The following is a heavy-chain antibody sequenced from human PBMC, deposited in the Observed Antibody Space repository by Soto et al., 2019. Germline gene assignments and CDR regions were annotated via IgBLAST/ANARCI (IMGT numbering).Heavy chain of an antibody. CDR1: GFTFSSYG. Sequence: GGSLRLSSAASGFTFSSYGMHWVRQAPGKELEWVAVISYDGSNKYYADSVKGRFTISRDNSKNTLYLQMNSLRAEDTAVYYCAKDLSRCTRTSYYYYGMDVWGQGTTVTVS. J-gene: IGHJ6*02. CDR3: AKDLSRCTRTSYYYYGMDV. D-gene: IGHD2-8*01. CDR2: ISYDGSNK. V-gene: IGHV3-30*18.